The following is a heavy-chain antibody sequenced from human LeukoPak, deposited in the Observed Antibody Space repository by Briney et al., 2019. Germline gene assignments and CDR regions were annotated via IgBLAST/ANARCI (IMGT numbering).Heavy chain of an antibody. CDR3: ARDPYSYYYGTDV. Sequence: VASVKVSCRASGYTFTSYYMHWVRQAPGQGLEWMGIINPSGGSTSYAQKFQGRVTMTRDTSTSTVYMELSSLRSEDTAVYYCARDPYSYYYGTDVWGQGTTVTVSS. V-gene: IGHV1-46*01. CDR1: GYTFTSYY. CDR2: INPSGGST. J-gene: IGHJ6*02.